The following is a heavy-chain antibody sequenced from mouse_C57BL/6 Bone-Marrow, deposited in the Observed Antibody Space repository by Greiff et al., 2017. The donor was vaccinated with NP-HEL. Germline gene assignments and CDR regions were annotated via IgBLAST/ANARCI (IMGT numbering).Heavy chain of an antibody. Sequence: VQLQESGAELVRPGTSVKVSCKASGYAFPNYLIAWVKQRPGQGLEWIGVINPGSGGTTYNEQFTGKATLTADNSSSTAYMQLSSLTSEDSAVYFWARESSYDAMDYWGQGTSVTVSS. CDR1: GYAFPNYL. CDR3: ARESSYDAMDY. CDR2: INPGSGGT. J-gene: IGHJ4*01. V-gene: IGHV1-54*01. D-gene: IGHD1-1*01.